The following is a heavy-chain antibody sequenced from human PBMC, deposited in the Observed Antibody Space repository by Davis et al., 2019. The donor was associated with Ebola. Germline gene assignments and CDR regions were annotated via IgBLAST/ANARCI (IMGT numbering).Heavy chain of an antibody. V-gene: IGHV3-23*01. CDR1: GFTFANHA. J-gene: IGHJ4*02. CDR2: ISASGVNT. D-gene: IGHD2-21*02. Sequence: PGGSLRLSCAASGFTFANHAMGWVRQAPGKGLEWISAISASGVNTYYADSVKGRFTISRDTSRNLLWLQMNSLRAEDTAIYYCAKDRDIVVVTAVFDYWGQGALVTVSP. CDR3: AKDRDIVVVTAVFDY.